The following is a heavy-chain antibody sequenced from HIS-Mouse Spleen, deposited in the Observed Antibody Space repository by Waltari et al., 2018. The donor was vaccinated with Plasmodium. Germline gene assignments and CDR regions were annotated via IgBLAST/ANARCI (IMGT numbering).Heavy chain of an antibody. CDR2: IKQEGSEK. Sequence: EEQLVETGGGLVQPGGSLRLSCAASGFTFSSYWMSGVRQEPGKGLEWVANIKQEGSEKYYVESVKGRFTISRDNAKNSLYLQMNSLRAEDTAVYYCARDRRGYWYFDLWGRGTLVTVSS. CDR1: GFTFSSYW. CDR3: ARDRRGYWYFDL. D-gene: IGHD5-12*01. J-gene: IGHJ2*01. V-gene: IGHV3-7*01.